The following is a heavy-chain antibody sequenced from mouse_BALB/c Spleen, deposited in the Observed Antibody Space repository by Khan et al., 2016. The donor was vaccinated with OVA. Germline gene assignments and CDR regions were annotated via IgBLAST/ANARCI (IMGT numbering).Heavy chain of an antibody. J-gene: IGHJ3*01. CDR2: IDPFSGIT. CDR1: GYSFTTYY. CDR3: TRQGYFAWLPY. V-gene: IGHV1S135*01. Sequence: VQLKQSGPELMKPGASVRISCKASGYSFTTYYIHWLMQSHGKSLEWIGYIDPFSGITTYNQKFKGKATLTVDKSSSTAYIHLSTLTSEDSAVYYCTRQGYFAWLPYGGQGTLVTVSA. D-gene: IGHD2-3*01.